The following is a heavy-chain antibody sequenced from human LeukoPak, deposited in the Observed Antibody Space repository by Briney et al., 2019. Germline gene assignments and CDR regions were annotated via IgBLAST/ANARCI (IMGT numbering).Heavy chain of an antibody. CDR3: ARGYSSQWLVFDY. CDR1: GYTFTSYA. J-gene: IGHJ4*02. V-gene: IGHV1-3*01. CDR2: INAGNGNT. D-gene: IGHD6-19*01. Sequence: ASVKVSCKASGYTFTSYAVDWVRQAPGQRLEWMGWINAGNGNTKYSQKFQGRVTITRDTSASTAYMELSSLRSEDTAVYYCARGYSSQWLVFDYWGQGTLVTVSS.